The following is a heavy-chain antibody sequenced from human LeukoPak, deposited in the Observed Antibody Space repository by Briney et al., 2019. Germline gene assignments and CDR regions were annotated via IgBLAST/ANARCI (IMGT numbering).Heavy chain of an antibody. J-gene: IGHJ4*02. Sequence: GGSLRLSCEASGFTFSSYAMSWVRQAPGKGLEWVSAISGGGVSTYYADSVKGRFTISRDDSRNTLYLQMNSLRADDTALYYCAKRGAGSPIEYWGQGTLVTVSS. CDR1: GFTFSSYA. D-gene: IGHD6-19*01. V-gene: IGHV3-23*01. CDR2: ISGGGVST. CDR3: AKRGAGSPIEY.